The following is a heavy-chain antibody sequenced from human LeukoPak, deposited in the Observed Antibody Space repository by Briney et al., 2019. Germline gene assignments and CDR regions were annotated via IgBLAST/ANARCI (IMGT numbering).Heavy chain of an antibody. CDR2: IYYSGST. V-gene: IGHV4-31*03. J-gene: IGHJ6*03. Sequence: PSETLSLTCTVSGGSISSGGYYWSWIRQHPGKGLEWIGYIYYSGSTYYNPSLKSRVTISVDTSKNQFSLKLSSVTAADTAVYYCARGPRARSGYDYASGYYYYMDVWGKGTTVTVSS. CDR1: GGSISSGGYY. D-gene: IGHD5-12*01. CDR3: ARGPRARSGYDYASGYYYYMDV.